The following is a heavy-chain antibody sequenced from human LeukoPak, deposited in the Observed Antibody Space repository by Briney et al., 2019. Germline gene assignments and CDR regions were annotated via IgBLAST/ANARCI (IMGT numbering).Heavy chain of an antibody. V-gene: IGHV1-69*04. CDR3: ARSAQYYDFWSGTYYFDY. CDR2: IIPILGIA. CDR1: GGTFSSYA. J-gene: IGHJ4*02. Sequence: GASVKVSCKASGGTFSSYAISWVRRAPGQGLEWMGRIIPILGIANYAQKFQGRVTITADKSTSTAYMELSGLRSEDTAVYYCARSAQYYDFWSGTYYFDYWGQGTLVTVSS. D-gene: IGHD3-3*01.